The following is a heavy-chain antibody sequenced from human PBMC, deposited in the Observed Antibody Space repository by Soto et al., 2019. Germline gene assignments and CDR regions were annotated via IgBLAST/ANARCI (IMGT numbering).Heavy chain of an antibody. J-gene: IGHJ5*02. Sequence: SVKVSCKASGYTFTYRYLHWVRQAPGQALEWMGWITPFNGNTNYAQKFQDRVTITTDTSMSTAYMELRSLRSDDTAVYYCARDHSSSSPRLWFDPWGQGTLVTVSS. CDR1: GYTFTYRY. V-gene: IGHV1-45*02. CDR2: ITPFNGNT. D-gene: IGHD6-6*01. CDR3: ARDHSSSSPRLWFDP.